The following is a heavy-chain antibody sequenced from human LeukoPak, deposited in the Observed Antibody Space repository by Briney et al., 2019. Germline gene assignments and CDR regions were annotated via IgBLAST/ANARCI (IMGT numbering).Heavy chain of an antibody. V-gene: IGHV1-2*02. Sequence: ASVKVSCKTSGHTFSDYYMHWVRQVPGQGLEWMGWINPNSGGTNYAQKFQGRVTMTRDTSISTAYMELSRLGSDDMAVYYCAGDGYNSRRFFDYWGQGTLVTVSS. CDR3: AGDGYNSRRFFDY. D-gene: IGHD5-24*01. J-gene: IGHJ4*02. CDR2: INPNSGGT. CDR1: GHTFSDYY.